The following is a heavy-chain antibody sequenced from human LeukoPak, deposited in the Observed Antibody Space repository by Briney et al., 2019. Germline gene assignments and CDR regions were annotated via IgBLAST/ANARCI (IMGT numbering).Heavy chain of an antibody. CDR2: IYYSGST. Sequence: SQTLSLTCTVSGGSISSGDYYWSWIRQPPGTGLEWIGYIYYSGSTYYNPSLKSRVTISVDTSKNQFSLKLSSVTAADTAVYYCARGATMIVAYPNWFDPWGQGTLATVSS. CDR3: ARGATMIVAYPNWFDP. J-gene: IGHJ5*02. CDR1: GGSISSGDYY. D-gene: IGHD3-22*01. V-gene: IGHV4-30-4*01.